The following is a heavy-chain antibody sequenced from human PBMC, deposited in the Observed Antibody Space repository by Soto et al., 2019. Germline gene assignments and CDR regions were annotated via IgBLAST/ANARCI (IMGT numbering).Heavy chain of an antibody. Sequence: SQTLSLTCAISGDNVSWNSAAWNWIRQSQSEGLEWLGRTYYRSKWYNDYAVSVKSRITINPDTSKKQFSLQLNSVTPEDTAVYFCARTLSSSAENWFDPWGQGTLVTVSS. V-gene: IGHV6-1*01. J-gene: IGHJ5*02. CDR1: GDNVSWNSAA. D-gene: IGHD6-6*01. CDR3: ARTLSSSAENWFDP. CDR2: TYYRSKWYN.